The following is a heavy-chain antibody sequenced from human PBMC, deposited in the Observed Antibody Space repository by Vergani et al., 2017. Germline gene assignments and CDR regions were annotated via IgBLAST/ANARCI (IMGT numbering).Heavy chain of an antibody. CDR2: IIPIFGTA. CDR3: ARGTVDYYGWGSFGLDAFDI. Sequence: QVQLVQSGAEVKKPGSSVKVSCKASGGTFSSYAISWVRQAPGHGLEWMGGIIPIFGTANYAQKFQGRVTITADESTSTAYKELSSLRSEDTAVYYCARGTVDYYGWGSFGLDAFDIWGQGTMVTVSS. CDR1: GGTFSSYA. J-gene: IGHJ3*02. D-gene: IGHD3-10*01. V-gene: IGHV1-69*01.